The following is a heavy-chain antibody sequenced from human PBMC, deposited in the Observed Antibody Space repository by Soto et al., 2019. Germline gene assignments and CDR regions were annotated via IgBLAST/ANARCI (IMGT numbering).Heavy chain of an antibody. Sequence: QVQLQESGPGLVKPSQTLSLTCLVSGASVSGDGSYCSWIRQHPGKGLEFIGYIHNSGSTYSNPSLENRGAMSIDTSKNQFSLALSSVTAAHSAGYFCARDLGSEQWFFDNWGQGILVTVSS. CDR3: ARDLGSEQWFFDN. V-gene: IGHV4-31*03. CDR1: GASVSGDGSY. CDR2: IHNSGST. J-gene: IGHJ4*02. D-gene: IGHD6-19*01.